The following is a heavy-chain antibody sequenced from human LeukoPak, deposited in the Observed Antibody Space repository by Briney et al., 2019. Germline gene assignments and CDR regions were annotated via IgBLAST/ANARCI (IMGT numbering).Heavy chain of an antibody. Sequence: SETLSLTCTVSGGSISSSSHYWGWIRQPPGKGLEWIGCIYYSGSTYYNPSLKSRVTISVDTSKNNSSLKLSSVTAADTAVYYCASGWDQFDDWGQGTLVTVSS. CDR2: IYYSGST. D-gene: IGHD1-26*01. J-gene: IGHJ4*02. CDR3: ASGWDQFDD. CDR1: GGSISSSSHY. V-gene: IGHV4-39*01.